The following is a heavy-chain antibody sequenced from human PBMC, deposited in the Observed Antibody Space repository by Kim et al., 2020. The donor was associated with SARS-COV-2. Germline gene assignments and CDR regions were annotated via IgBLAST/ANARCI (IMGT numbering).Heavy chain of an antibody. V-gene: IGHV3-33*01. J-gene: IGHJ4*02. Sequence: GGSLRLSCAASGFTFSSYGMHWVRQAPGKGLEWVAVIWYDGSNKYYADSVKGRFTISRDNSKNTLYLQMNSLRAEDTAVYYCARGDGEVVANDYWGQGTLVTVSS. CDR1: GFTFSSYG. CDR3: ARGDGEVVANDY. CDR2: IWYDGSNK. D-gene: IGHD2-15*01.